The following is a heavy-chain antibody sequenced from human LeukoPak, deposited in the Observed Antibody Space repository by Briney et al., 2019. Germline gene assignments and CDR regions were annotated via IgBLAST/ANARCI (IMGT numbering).Heavy chain of an antibody. CDR3: ARGPEGWYSYAWFDP. J-gene: IGHJ5*02. Sequence: ASVKVSCKASGYTFTSYAMNWVRQAPGQGLEWMGWIDTNTGNRTYAQGFTGRFVFSLDTSVSTAYLQISSLKAEDTAVYYCARGPEGWYSYAWFDPWGQGTLVTVSS. CDR1: GYTFTSYA. CDR2: IDTNTGNR. V-gene: IGHV7-4-1*02. D-gene: IGHD6-19*01.